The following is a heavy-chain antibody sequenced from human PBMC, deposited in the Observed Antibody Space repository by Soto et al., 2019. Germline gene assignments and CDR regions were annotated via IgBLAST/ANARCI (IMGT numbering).Heavy chain of an antibody. Sequence: QVQLVQSGAEVKKPGASVKVSCKASGYTFTSYAMHWVRQAPGQRLEWMGWINAGNGNTKYSQKFQGRVTITRDTSASTAYMELSSLSSEDTAVYYCARGSHRGDYYGMDVWGQGTTVTVSS. J-gene: IGHJ6*02. CDR1: GYTFTSYA. V-gene: IGHV1-3*01. CDR2: INAGNGNT. CDR3: ARGSHRGDYYGMDV.